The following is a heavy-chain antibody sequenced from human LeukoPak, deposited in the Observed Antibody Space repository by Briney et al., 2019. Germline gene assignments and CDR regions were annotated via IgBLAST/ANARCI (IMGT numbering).Heavy chain of an antibody. CDR1: GYTFTSYG. V-gene: IGHV1-18*01. CDR2: ISAYNGNT. Sequence: ASVKVSCKASGYTFTSYGISWVRQAPGQGLEWMGWISAYNGNTNYAQKLQGRVTMTTDTSTSTAYMELRSLRSDDTVVYYCARDLHDSSGLDAFDIWGQGTMVTVSS. D-gene: IGHD3-22*01. J-gene: IGHJ3*02. CDR3: ARDLHDSSGLDAFDI.